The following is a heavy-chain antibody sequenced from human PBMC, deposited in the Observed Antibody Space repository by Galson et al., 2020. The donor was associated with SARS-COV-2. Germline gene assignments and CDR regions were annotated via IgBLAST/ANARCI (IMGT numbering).Heavy chain of an antibody. Sequence: TGGSLRLSCAASGFTFSGYWMHWVRQAPGKGLVWVSRINSDGSTTTYADSVKGRFTISRDNAKNTLYLQMNSLRAEDTAVYYCARGASGYSYGWGQGTLVTVSS. V-gene: IGHV3-74*01. CDR1: GFTFSGYW. J-gene: IGHJ4*02. CDR2: INSDGSTT. CDR3: ARGASGYSYG. D-gene: IGHD5-18*01.